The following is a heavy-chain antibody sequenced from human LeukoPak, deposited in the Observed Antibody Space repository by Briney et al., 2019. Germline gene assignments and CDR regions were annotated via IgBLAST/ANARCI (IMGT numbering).Heavy chain of an antibody. V-gene: IGHV1-69*05. Sequence: RASVKVSCKASGGTFSSYAISWVRQAPGQGLEWMGRIIPIFGTANYAQMFQGRVTITTDESTSTAHMELSSLRSEDTAVYYCARDPRQADSSSWPYDYWGQGTLVTVSS. CDR3: ARDPRQADSSSWPYDY. J-gene: IGHJ4*02. CDR2: IIPIFGTA. CDR1: GGTFSSYA. D-gene: IGHD6-13*01.